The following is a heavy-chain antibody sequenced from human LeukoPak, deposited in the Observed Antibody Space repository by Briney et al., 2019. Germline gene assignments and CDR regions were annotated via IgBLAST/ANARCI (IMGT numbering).Heavy chain of an antibody. J-gene: IGHJ4*02. D-gene: IGHD4/OR15-4a*01. CDR1: GGSISSSSYY. CDR2: LYYSGST. V-gene: IGHV4-39*01. CDR3: ARQARTIY. Sequence: PSETLSLTCTVSGGSISSSSYYWGWIRQPPGKGLEWIGSLYYSGSTYYNPSLKSRVTISVDTSKNQFSLKPSSVTAADTAVYYCARQARTIYWGQGTLVTVSS.